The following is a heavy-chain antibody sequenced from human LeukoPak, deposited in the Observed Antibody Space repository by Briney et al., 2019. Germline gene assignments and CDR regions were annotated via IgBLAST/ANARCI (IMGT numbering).Heavy chain of an antibody. J-gene: IGHJ3*02. CDR3: ARTIFGVVNSVAFDI. V-gene: IGHV4-30-4*08. CDR1: GGSISSGDYY. Sequence: SQTLSLTCTVSGGSISSGDYYWSWIRQPPGKGLEWIGYIYYSGSTYYNPSLKSRVTISVDTSKNQISLKLSSVTAADTAVYYCARTIFGVVNSVAFDIWGQGTMVTVSS. D-gene: IGHD3-3*01. CDR2: IYYSGST.